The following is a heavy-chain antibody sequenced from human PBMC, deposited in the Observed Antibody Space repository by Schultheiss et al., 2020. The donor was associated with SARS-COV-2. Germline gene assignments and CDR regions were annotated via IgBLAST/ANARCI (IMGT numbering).Heavy chain of an antibody. CDR2: ISDSGST. CDR1: GGSISGDY. V-gene: IGHV4-59*12. J-gene: IGHJ3*02. Sequence: SETLSLTCTVSGGSISGDYWSWIRQPPGKGLEWIGYISDSGSTNYNPSLKSRVTMSVDKSKNQFSLKLSSVTAADTAVYYCARGGFFEEGADAFDIWGQGTLVTVSS. CDR3: ARGGFFEEGADAFDI. D-gene: IGHD3-3*01.